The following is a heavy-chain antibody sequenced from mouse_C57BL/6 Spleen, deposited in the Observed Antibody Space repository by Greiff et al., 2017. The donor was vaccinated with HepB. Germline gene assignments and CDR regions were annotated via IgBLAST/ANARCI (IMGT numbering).Heavy chain of an antibody. CDR2: IDPSDSYT. CDR3: SRRYCSTYGYFDV. CDR1: GYTFTSYW. J-gene: IGHJ1*03. V-gene: IGHV1-50*01. Sequence: QVQLQQPGAELVKPGASVKLSCKASGYTFTSYWMQWVKQRPGQGLEWIGEIDPSDSYTNYNQKFKGKATLTVDTSSSTAYMQLSSLTSEDSAVYYVSRRYCSTYGYFDVWGTGTTVTVSS. D-gene: IGHD1-1*01.